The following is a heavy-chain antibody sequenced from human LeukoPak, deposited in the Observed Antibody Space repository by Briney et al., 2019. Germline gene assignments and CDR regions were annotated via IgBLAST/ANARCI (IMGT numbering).Heavy chain of an antibody. CDR1: GITFSSYA. J-gene: IGHJ4*02. Sequence: GGSLRLSCAASGITFSSYAISWVRQAPGKGLEWVSIISASGHISNYAESVKGRFSISRDNAKKTLYLQMNSLRDEDTASYYCTSALNINFHYWGQGILVTVSS. CDR2: ISASGHIS. V-gene: IGHV3-23*01. CDR3: TSALNINFHY.